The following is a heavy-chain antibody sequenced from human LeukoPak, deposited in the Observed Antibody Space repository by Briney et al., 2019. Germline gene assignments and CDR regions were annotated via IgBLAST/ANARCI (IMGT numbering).Heavy chain of an antibody. D-gene: IGHD4-17*01. CDR2: IYSGGST. J-gene: IGHJ4*02. CDR1: GFTVSSNY. CDR3: ARVLWNGDYPRFDY. Sequence: AGGSLRLSCAASGFTVSSNYMSWVRQAPGEGLEWVSVIYSGGSTYYADSVKGRFTISRDNSKNTLYLQMNSLRAEDTAVYYCARVLWNGDYPRFDYWGQGTLVTVSS. V-gene: IGHV3-53*01.